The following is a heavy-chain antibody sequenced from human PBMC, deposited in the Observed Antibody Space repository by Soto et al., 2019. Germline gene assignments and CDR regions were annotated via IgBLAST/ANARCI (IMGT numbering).Heavy chain of an antibody. CDR1: GYTFTSCD. CDR3: ARGRCGGDCYWADYYYYYGMDV. D-gene: IGHD2-21*02. V-gene: IGHV1-8*01. Sequence: ASVKVSCKASGYTFTSCDINWVRQATGQGLEWMGWMNPNSGNTGYAQKFQGRVTMTRNTSISTAYMELSSLRSEDTAVYYCARGRCGGDCYWADYYYYYGMDVWGQGTTVTVSS. J-gene: IGHJ6*02. CDR2: MNPNSGNT.